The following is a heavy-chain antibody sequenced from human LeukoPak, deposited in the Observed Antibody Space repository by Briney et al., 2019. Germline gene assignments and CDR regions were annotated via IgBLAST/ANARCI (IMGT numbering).Heavy chain of an antibody. V-gene: IGHV1-18*01. Sequence: GSVKVSCKASGYTFTSYGISWVRQAPGQGLEWMGWISAYNGNTNYAQKLQGRVTMTTDTSTSTAYMELRSLRSDDTAVYYCARCLGFLIGSSWYPDAFDIWGQGTMVTVSS. CDR1: GYTFTSYG. CDR2: ISAYNGNT. D-gene: IGHD6-13*01. J-gene: IGHJ3*02. CDR3: ARCLGFLIGSSWYPDAFDI.